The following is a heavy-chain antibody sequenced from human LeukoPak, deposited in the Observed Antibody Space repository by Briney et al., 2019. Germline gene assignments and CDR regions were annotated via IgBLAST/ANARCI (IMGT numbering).Heavy chain of an antibody. D-gene: IGHD3-10*01. CDR3: ARDKGFGGSSFDY. CDR2: IRQDGSDK. V-gene: IGHV3-7*01. CDR1: GFMFNNYW. J-gene: IGHJ4*02. Sequence: GGSLRLSCVVSGFMFNNYWMSWVRQAPGKGLEWVATIRQDGSDKYFLDSVRGRFTISRDNAESSLYLQMNSLRAEDTAVYYCARDKGFGGSSFDYWGQGTLVTVSS.